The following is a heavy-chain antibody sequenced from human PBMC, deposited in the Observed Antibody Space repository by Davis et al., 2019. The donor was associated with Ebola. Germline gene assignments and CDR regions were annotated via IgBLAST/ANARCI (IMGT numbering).Heavy chain of an antibody. V-gene: IGHV1-69*13. CDR3: AREGGARHTVTTQGY. CDR2: IIPIFGTA. CDR1: GYTFTSYA. D-gene: IGHD4-17*01. Sequence: SVKVSCKASGYTFTSYAISWVRQAPRQGLEWMGGIIPIFGTANYAQKFQGRVTITADESTSTAYMELSSLRSEDTAVYYCAREGGARHTVTTQGYWGQGTLVTVSS. J-gene: IGHJ4*02.